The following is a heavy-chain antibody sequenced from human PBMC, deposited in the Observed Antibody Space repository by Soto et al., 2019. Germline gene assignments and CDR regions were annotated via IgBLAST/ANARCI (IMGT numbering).Heavy chain of an antibody. V-gene: IGHV4-34*01. Sequence: SETLSLTCVVSGGSLSDYFWSWIRQPPGMALEWIGRINHRGSINYNPSLKSRVTISVDTSKNQFSLKLSSVTAADTAVYYCATRNSDVLRFLEWSYFDYWGQGTLVTVSS. CDR1: GGSLSDYF. D-gene: IGHD3-3*01. CDR2: INHRGSI. CDR3: ATRNSDVLRFLEWSYFDY. J-gene: IGHJ4*02.